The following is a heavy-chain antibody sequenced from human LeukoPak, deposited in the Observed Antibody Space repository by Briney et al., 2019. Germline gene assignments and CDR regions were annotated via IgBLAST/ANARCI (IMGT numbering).Heavy chain of an antibody. CDR1: GYSISSGYY. CDR2: IYHSGST. D-gene: IGHD3-3*01. J-gene: IGHJ4*02. V-gene: IGHV4-38-2*01. CDR3: ARVLYYDFWSGYSPFDY. Sequence: SETLSLTCAVSGYSISSGYYWGWIRQPPGKGLEWIGSIYHSGSTYYNPSLKRRVTISVDTSKNQFSLKLSSVTAADTAVYYCARVLYYDFWSGYSPFDYWGQGTLVTVSS.